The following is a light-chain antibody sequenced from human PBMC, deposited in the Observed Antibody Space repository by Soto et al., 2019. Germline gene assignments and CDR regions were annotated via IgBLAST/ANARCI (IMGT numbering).Light chain of an antibody. CDR1: QSVSSSY. V-gene: IGKV3-20*01. CDR3: QQYGSSRT. CDR2: GAS. Sequence: DIVLTQSPGTVSVSXGERATLTXXASQSVSSSYLAWYQQKPGQAPRLLIYGASSRATGIPDRFSGSGSGTDFTLTISRLEPEDFAVYYCQQYGSSRTFGQGTKVDIK. J-gene: IGKJ1*01.